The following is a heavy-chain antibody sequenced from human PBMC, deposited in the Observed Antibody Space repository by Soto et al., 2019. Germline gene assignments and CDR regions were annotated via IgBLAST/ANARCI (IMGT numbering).Heavy chain of an antibody. J-gene: IGHJ6*02. D-gene: IGHD3-16*01. CDR2: ISYDGSNK. CDR3: AKDHWGYYYYYGMDV. Sequence: PGGSLRLSCAASGFTFSSYGMHWVRQAPGKGLEWVAVISYDGSNKYYADSVKGRFTISRDNSKNTLYLQMNSLRAEDTAVYYCAKDHWGYYYYYGMDVWGQGTTVTVSS. V-gene: IGHV3-30*18. CDR1: GFTFSSYG.